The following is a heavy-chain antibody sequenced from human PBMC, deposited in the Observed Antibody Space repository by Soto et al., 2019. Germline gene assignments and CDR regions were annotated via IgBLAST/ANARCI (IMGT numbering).Heavy chain of an antibody. D-gene: IGHD3-3*01. V-gene: IGHV4-59*01. CDR3: ARGSDDDYFDY. CDR1: GGSIISYY. Sequence: SETLSLTCTVSGGSIISYYWSWIRQPPGKGLEWIGYISYSGSTNYNPSLKSRVTISVDTSKNQFSLKLISVTAADTAVYYCARGSDDDYFDYWGQGTLVTVSS. J-gene: IGHJ4*02. CDR2: ISYSGST.